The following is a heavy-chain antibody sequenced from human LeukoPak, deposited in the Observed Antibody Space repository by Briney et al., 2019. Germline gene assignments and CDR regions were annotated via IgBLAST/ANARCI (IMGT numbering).Heavy chain of an antibody. Sequence: SETLSLTCTVSGGSISSGSYYWSWIRQPAGKGLEWIGRIYTSGSTDYNPSLKSRVTISVDTSKKQFSLKLSSVTAADTAVYYCARDSGSRPELQVLLWFGELNYWGQGTLVTVSS. J-gene: IGHJ4*02. D-gene: IGHD3-10*01. CDR2: IYTSGST. CDR3: ARDSGSRPELQVLLWFGELNY. CDR1: GGSISSGSYY. V-gene: IGHV4-61*02.